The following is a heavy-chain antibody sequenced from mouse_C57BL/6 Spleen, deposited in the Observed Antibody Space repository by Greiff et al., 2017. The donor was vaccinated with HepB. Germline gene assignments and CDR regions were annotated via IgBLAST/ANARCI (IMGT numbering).Heavy chain of an antibody. CDR2: ISSGGSYT. CDR1: GFTFSSYG. D-gene: IGHD2-4*01. J-gene: IGHJ1*03. CDR3: ARQGIYYDYDGWYFDV. Sequence: EVQRVESGGDLVKPGGSLKLSCAASGFTFSSYGMSWVRQTPDKRLEWVATISSGGSYTYYPDSVKGRFTISRDNAKNTLYLQMSSLKSEDTAMYYCARQGIYYDYDGWYFDVWGTGTTVTVSS. V-gene: IGHV5-6*01.